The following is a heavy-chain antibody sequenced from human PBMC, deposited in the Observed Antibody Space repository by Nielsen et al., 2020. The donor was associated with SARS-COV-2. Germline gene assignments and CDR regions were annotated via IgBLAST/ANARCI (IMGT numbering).Heavy chain of an antibody. V-gene: IGHV2-5*08. Sequence: SGPTLVKPTQTLTLTCTFSGFSLSTSGMCVSWIRQPPGKALEWLALIYWDDDKRYSPSLKSRLTITKDTSKNQVVLTMTNMDPVDTATYYYAHRTPNYWDNWFDPWGQGTLVTVSS. CDR1: GFSLSTSGMC. CDR3: AHRTPNYWDNWFDP. CDR2: IYWDDDK. D-gene: IGHD2-15*01. J-gene: IGHJ5*02.